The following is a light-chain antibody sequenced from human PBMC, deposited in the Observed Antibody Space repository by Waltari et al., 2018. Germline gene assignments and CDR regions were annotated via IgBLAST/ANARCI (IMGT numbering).Light chain of an antibody. CDR2: WAS. Sequence: DIVMTQSPDSPSVSLGERATITCKSSQSVFYNSNNKHYLAWYQQKVGQPPKLLIYWASSRESGVPDRFSGSVSGTDFTLTISSLQAEDVAVYYCQQYYSAPYTFGQGTKLEIK. CDR1: QSVFYNSNNKHY. CDR3: QQYYSAPYT. V-gene: IGKV4-1*01. J-gene: IGKJ2*01.